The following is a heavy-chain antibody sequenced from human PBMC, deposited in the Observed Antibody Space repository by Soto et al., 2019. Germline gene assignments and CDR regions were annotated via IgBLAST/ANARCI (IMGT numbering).Heavy chain of an antibody. J-gene: IGHJ4*02. V-gene: IGHV3-30-3*01. CDR2: ISYDGSNK. CDR1: GFTFSSYA. Sequence: QVQLVESGGGVVQPGRSLRLSCAASGFTFSSYAMHWVRQAPGKGLEWVAVISYDGSNKYYADSAKGRFTISRDNSKNTLYLQMNSLRAEDTAVYYCARAPISPASIAAAGTGIDYWGQGTLVTVSS. CDR3: ARAPISPASIAAAGTGIDY. D-gene: IGHD6-13*01.